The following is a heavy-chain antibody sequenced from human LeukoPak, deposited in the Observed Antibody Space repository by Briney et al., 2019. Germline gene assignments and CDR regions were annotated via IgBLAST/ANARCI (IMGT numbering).Heavy chain of an antibody. V-gene: IGHV3-73*01. Sequence: GGSLKLSCAASGFTLSGSAMHWVRQASGKGLEWVGRIRSKASTYATAYAASVRGRFTISRDESKNTAYLQMNSLKTEDTAVYYCTRRSTDDSSGYYSTWGQGTLVTVSS. J-gene: IGHJ5*02. CDR2: IRSKASTYAT. CDR3: TRRSTDDSSGYYST. CDR1: GFTLSGSA. D-gene: IGHD3-22*01.